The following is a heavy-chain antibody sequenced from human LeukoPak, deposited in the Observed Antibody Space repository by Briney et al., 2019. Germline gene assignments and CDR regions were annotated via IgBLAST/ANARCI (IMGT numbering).Heavy chain of an antibody. J-gene: IGHJ1*01. CDR2: ISSSGRTI. CDR3: GVVRGSGH. CDR1: VFSFGRYD. V-gene: IGHV3-48*03. Sequence: GGSLRLSCAASVFSFGRYDMYCVRAAPREGVECVSYISSSGRTIYYADSVKGRFPIPRDNSKNTLYFQINSLRPGDRAVFYFGVVRGSGHWGQGTLVTVSS. D-gene: IGHD2-21*01.